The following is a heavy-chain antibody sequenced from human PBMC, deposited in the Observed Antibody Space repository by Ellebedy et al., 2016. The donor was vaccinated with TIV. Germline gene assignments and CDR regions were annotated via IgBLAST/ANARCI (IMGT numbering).Heavy chain of an antibody. D-gene: IGHD2-2*01. J-gene: IGHJ4*02. CDR1: GFTFSSYA. CDR3: ARGLGLACSSTSCYGTDY. Sequence: GGSLRLSXAASGFTFSSYAMHWVRQAPGKGLEWVAVISYDGSNKYYADSVKGRFTISRDNSKNTLYLQMNSLRAEDTAVYYCARGLGLACSSTSCYGTDYWGQGTLVTVSS. V-gene: IGHV3-30-3*01. CDR2: ISYDGSNK.